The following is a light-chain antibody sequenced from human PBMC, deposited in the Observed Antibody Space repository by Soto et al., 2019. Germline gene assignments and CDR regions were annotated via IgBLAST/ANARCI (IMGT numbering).Light chain of an antibody. J-gene: IGKJ1*01. CDR1: QGISSY. CDR3: QQYYSYPLT. Sequence: AILMTQSPSSFSASAGDRVTITCRAGQGISSYLAWYQQKPGKAPKLLIYAASTLQSGVPSRFSGSGSGTDFTLTISCLQSEDFATYYCQQYYSYPLTFGQGTKVDIK. V-gene: IGKV1-8*01. CDR2: AAS.